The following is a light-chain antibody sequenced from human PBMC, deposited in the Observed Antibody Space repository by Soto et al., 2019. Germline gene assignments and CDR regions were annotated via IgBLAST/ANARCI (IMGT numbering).Light chain of an antibody. V-gene: IGLV2-14*01. Sequence: QSALTQPASVSGSPGQSITMSCTGSSNDVGGNKYVSWYQQHPGAAPKTIISEVTKRPSGVSNRFAGSKSGNTAFLTISGLQAEDEADYYCSSYTPTGPVVLFGGGTKLTVL. CDR1: SNDVGGNKY. CDR3: SSYTPTGPVVL. CDR2: EVT. J-gene: IGLJ2*01.